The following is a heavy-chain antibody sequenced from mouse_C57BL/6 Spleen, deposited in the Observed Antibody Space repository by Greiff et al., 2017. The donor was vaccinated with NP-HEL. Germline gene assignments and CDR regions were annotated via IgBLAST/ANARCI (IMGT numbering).Heavy chain of an antibody. CDR3: ARSYCGSMGAMDY. V-gene: IGHV14-3*01. CDR2: IDPANGNT. J-gene: IGHJ4*01. Sequence: VQLQQSVAELVRPGASVKLSCTASGFNIKNTYMHWVKQRPEKGLEWIGRIDPANGNTKYTPKFQGKATITADTSSNTAYLQLSSLTSEDTAIYYCARSYCGSMGAMDYWGQGTSVTVSS. D-gene: IGHD1-1*01. CDR1: GFNIKNTY.